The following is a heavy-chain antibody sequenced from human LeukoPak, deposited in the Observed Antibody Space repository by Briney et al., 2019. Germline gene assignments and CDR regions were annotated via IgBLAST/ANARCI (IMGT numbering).Heavy chain of an antibody. CDR2: VSGSGGST. CDR1: GFTVSSNY. J-gene: IGHJ4*02. CDR3: AKDSSVAGYRDYFDY. V-gene: IGHV3-23*01. D-gene: IGHD6-19*01. Sequence: GGSLRLSCAASGFTVSSNYMSWVRQAPGKGLEWVSAVSGSGGSTYYADSVKGRFTISRDNSKNTLYLQMNSLRAEDTAVYYCAKDSSVAGYRDYFDYWGQGTLVTVSS.